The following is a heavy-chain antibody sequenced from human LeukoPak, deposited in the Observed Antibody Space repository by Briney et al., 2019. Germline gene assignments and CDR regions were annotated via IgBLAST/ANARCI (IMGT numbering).Heavy chain of an antibody. CDR2: INAGNGNT. D-gene: IGHD3-22*01. CDR1: GYTFTTYA. J-gene: IGHJ5*02. V-gene: IGHV1-3*01. Sequence: ASVKVSCKASGYTFTTYAIHWVRQAPGQRLKWMGWINAGNGNTKYSQELQGRVTITRDTSASTAYMELNSLRSEDTAVYFCARAGADYYGSSDYYNWFDPWGQGTLVTVSS. CDR3: ARAGADYYGSSDYYNWFDP.